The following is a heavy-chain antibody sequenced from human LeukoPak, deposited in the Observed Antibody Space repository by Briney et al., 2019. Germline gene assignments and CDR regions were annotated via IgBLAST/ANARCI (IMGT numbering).Heavy chain of an antibody. D-gene: IGHD3-3*01. CDR1: GYTFTGYY. Sequence: ASVKVSCKASGYTFTGYYMHWVRQAPGQGLEWMGWINPNSGGTNYAQKFRGRVTMTRDTSISTAYMELSRLRSDDTAVYYCARVYYDFWSGPLEYFQHWGQGTLVTVSS. CDR3: ARVYYDFWSGPLEYFQH. J-gene: IGHJ1*01. V-gene: IGHV1-2*02. CDR2: INPNSGGT.